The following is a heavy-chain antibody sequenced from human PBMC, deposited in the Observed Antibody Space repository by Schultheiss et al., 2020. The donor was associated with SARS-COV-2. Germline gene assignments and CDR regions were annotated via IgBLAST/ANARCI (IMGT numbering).Heavy chain of an antibody. J-gene: IGHJ4*02. CDR3: TRRKAAGTFDY. Sequence: GESLKISCAAAGFPFSTYGMHWVRQASGKGLEWVGRIKSKTDGGTTDYAAPVKGRFTISRDDSKNTLYLQMNSLKTEDTAVYYCTRRKAAGTFDYWGQGTLVTVSS. CDR1: GFPFSTYG. D-gene: IGHD6-13*01. V-gene: IGHV3-15*01. CDR2: IKSKTDGGTT.